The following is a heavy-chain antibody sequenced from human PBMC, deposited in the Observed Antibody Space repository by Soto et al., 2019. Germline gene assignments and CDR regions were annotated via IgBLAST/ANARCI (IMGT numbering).Heavy chain of an antibody. J-gene: IGHJ5*02. D-gene: IGHD1-26*01. Sequence: QVQLVQSGAEVKKPGSSVKVSSKASGGTFSSYAISWVREAPGQGLEWMGGIIPIFGTANYAQKFQGRVTITEDKSTSTAYMELSSLKSEDTAVYYCAGIAGGSYYVWFDPWGQGTLVTVSS. V-gene: IGHV1-69*06. CDR1: GGTFSSYA. CDR3: AGIAGGSYYVWFDP. CDR2: IIPIFGTA.